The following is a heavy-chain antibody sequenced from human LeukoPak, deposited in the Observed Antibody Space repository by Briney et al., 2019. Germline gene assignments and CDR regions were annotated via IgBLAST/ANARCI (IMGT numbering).Heavy chain of an antibody. J-gene: IGHJ5*02. V-gene: IGHV3-7*01. D-gene: IGHD1-1*01. CDR3: ARLGLEVGGPNWFDP. Sequence: GGSLRLSCAAPGFSFSSNWMGWVRQAPGKGLEWVAHIKRDGSQKYYLDSVKGRFTISRDNAKNSLYIQMNSLRVEDTAVYYCARLGLEVGGPNWFDPWGQGTLVTVSS. CDR1: GFSFSSNW. CDR2: IKRDGSQK.